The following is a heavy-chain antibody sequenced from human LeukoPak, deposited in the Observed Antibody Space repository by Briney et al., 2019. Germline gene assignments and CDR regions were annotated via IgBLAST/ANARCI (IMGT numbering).Heavy chain of an antibody. CDR3: AREGYDSSGYYKTDY. D-gene: IGHD3-22*01. CDR2: INSDGSST. J-gene: IGHJ4*02. V-gene: IGHV3-74*01. CDR1: GFTFSSYW. Sequence: PGGSLRLSCAASGFTFSSYWMHWVRQAPGKGLVWVSRINSDGSSTSYADSVKGRFTISRDNAKSTLYLQMNSLRAKDTAVYYCAREGYDSSGYYKTDYWGQGTLVTVSS.